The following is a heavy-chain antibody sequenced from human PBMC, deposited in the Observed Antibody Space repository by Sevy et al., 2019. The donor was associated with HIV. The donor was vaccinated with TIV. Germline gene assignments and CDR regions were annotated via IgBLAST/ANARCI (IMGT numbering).Heavy chain of an antibody. CDR2: ISGSGGST. V-gene: IGHV3-23*01. Sequence: GGSLRLSCAASGFTFSSYAMSWVRQAPGKGLEWVSAISGSGGSTYYADSVKGRFTISRDNSKNTLYLQMNSLRAEDTAVYYCATWIPDNDYYYYMDVWGKGTTVTVSS. CDR3: ATWIPDNDYYYYMDV. CDR1: GFTFSSYA. D-gene: IGHD5-12*01. J-gene: IGHJ6*03.